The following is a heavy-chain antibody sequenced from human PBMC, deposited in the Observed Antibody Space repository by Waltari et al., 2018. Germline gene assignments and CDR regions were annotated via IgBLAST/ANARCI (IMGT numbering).Heavy chain of an antibody. V-gene: IGHV4-34*01. CDR1: GGSFSGYY. Sequence: QVQLQQWGAGLLKPSETLSLTCAVYGGSFSGYYCSWIRKPPGKGWEWIGEIKHSGSTNDNPSLKSRVTISVDTSKNQFSLKLSSVTAADTAVYYCARHGYCSGGSCFYYYYGMDVWGQGTTVTVSS. CDR3: ARHGYCSGGSCFYYYYGMDV. J-gene: IGHJ6*02. CDR2: IKHSGST. D-gene: IGHD2-15*01.